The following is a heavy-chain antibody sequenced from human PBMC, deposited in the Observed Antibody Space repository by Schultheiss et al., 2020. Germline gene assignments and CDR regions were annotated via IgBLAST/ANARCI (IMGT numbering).Heavy chain of an antibody. J-gene: IGHJ6*02. Sequence: SATLSLTCTVSGGSVSSGSYYWGWIRQPAGKGLEWIGRIHTTGRPNYNPSLKSRVTISIDTSKNQFSLKLTSVTAADTAVYYCARGRKGGYGMDVWGQGTTVTVSS. CDR2: IHTTGRP. CDR1: GGSVSSGSYY. V-gene: IGHV4-61*10. CDR3: ARGRKGGYGMDV.